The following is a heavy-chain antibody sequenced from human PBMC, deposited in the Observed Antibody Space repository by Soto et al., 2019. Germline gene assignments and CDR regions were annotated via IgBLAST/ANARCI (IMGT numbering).Heavy chain of an antibody. D-gene: IGHD3-22*01. CDR3: AKEGNYYDSSGYLGY. CDR2: ISSSGGRT. CDR1: GFTFANYG. J-gene: IGHJ4*02. Sequence: GGSLRLSCGTSGFTFANYGMGWVRQAPGRGLEWVSGISSSGGRTYYADSVKGRFTISRDNSKNTLYLQMNSLRAEDTAVYYCAKEGNYYDSSGYLGYWGQGTLVTVSS. V-gene: IGHV3-23*01.